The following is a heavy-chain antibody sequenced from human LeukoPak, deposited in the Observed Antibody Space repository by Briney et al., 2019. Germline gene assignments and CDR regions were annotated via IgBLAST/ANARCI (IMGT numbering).Heavy chain of an antibody. D-gene: IGHD6-13*01. CDR3: AKDSSGIAAAAFDY. V-gene: IGHV3-7*01. CDR1: GFTFSSYW. CDR2: IKQDGSEK. Sequence: PGGSLRLSCAASGFTFSSYWMSWVRQAPGKGLEWVANIKQDGSEKYYVDSVKGRFTISRDNAKNSLYLQMNSLRAEDTAVYYCAKDSSGIAAAAFDYWGQGTLVTVSS. J-gene: IGHJ4*02.